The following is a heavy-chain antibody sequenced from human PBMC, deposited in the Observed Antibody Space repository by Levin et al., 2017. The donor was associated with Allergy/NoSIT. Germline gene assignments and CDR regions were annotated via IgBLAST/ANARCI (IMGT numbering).Heavy chain of an antibody. V-gene: IGHV3-7*01. D-gene: IGHD6-13*01. Sequence: GGSLRLSCATSGFTFSSYWISWVRQAPGKGLEWVATIKQDGSETFCVDSVKGRFTISRDNTKNSLYLQMNSLRAEDTAVYYCARVKEQHFDYWGQGTLVTVSS. CDR2: IKQDGSET. CDR1: GFTFSSYW. J-gene: IGHJ4*02. CDR3: ARVKEQHFDY.